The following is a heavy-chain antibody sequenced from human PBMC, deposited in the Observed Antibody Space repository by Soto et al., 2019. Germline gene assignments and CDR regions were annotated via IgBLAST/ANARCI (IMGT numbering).Heavy chain of an antibody. Sequence: TGGSLRLSCAAFGFTFSSYAMHWVRQAPGKGLEWVAVISYDGSNKYYADSVKGRFTISRDNSKNTLYLQMNSLRAEDTAVYYCARLGITGTTGDYWGQGTLVTVSS. CDR2: ISYDGSNK. CDR1: GFTFSSYA. D-gene: IGHD1-7*01. V-gene: IGHV3-30-3*01. J-gene: IGHJ4*02. CDR3: ARLGITGTTGDY.